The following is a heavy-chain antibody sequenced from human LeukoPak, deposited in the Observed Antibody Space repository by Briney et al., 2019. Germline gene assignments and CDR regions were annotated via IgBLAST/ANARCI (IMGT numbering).Heavy chain of an antibody. Sequence: ASVKVSCKASGYTFTGYYMHWVRQAPGQGLEWMGWINPNSGGTNYAQKFQGRVTMTRDTSISTAYMELSSLRSEDTAVYYCASKKEVAGRAHFDYWGQGTLVTVSS. CDR3: ASKKEVAGRAHFDY. D-gene: IGHD6-19*01. CDR2: INPNSGGT. V-gene: IGHV1-2*02. CDR1: GYTFTGYY. J-gene: IGHJ4*02.